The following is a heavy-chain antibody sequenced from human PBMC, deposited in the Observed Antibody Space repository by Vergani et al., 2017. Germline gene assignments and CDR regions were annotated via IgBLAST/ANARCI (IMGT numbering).Heavy chain of an antibody. CDR3: AKRTEWEPTFDY. CDR2: ISWNSGSI. V-gene: IGHV3-9*01. J-gene: IGHJ4*02. D-gene: IGHD1-26*01. CDR1: GFTFDDYA. Sequence: EVQLVESGGGLVQPGRSLRLSCAASGFTFDDYAMHWVRQAPGKGLEWVSGISWNSGSIGYADSVKGRFTISRDNAKNSLYLQMNSLRAEDTAVYYCAKRTEWEPTFDYWGQGTLVTVSS.